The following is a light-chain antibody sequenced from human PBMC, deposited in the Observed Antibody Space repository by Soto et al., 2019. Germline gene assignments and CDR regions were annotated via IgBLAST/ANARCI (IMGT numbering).Light chain of an antibody. Sequence: QAVVTQSSSASASLGSSVKLTCTLSSGHSSYIIAWHQQQPGKAPRYLMKLEGSGSYNKGSGVPDRFSGSSSGADRYLTISNLQFEDEADYYCETWDSNTLVFGGWTKFTVL. CDR2: LEGSGSY. J-gene: IGLJ3*02. CDR1: SGHSSYI. CDR3: ETWDSNTLV. V-gene: IGLV4-60*02.